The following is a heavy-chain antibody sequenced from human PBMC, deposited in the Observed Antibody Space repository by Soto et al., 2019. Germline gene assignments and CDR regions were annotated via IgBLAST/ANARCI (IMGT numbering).Heavy chain of an antibody. V-gene: IGHV3-23*01. J-gene: IGHJ4*02. D-gene: IGHD2-15*01. CDR2: ISGSGGST. CDR3: AKDTDPGPVVVVVAATPGCDY. Sequence: GGSLRLSCAASGFTFSSYAMSWVRQAPGKGLEWVSAISGSGGSTYYADSVKGRFTISRDNSKNTLYLKMNSLRAEDTAVYYCAKDTDPGPVVVVVAATPGCDYWGQGTLVTVSS. CDR1: GFTFSSYA.